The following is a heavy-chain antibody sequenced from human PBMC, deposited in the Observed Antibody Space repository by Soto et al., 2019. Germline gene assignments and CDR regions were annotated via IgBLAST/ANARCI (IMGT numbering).Heavy chain of an antibody. Sequence: ASLKVSCKASGYTFTSYGISWVRQAPGQGLEWMGWISAYNGNTNYAQKLQGRVTMTTDTSTSTAYMELRSLRSDDTAVYYCAREPNLYSSGALQHWLQVTLLTVAS. D-gene: IGHD6-19*01. J-gene: IGHJ1*01. CDR3: AREPNLYSSGALQH. V-gene: IGHV1-18*01. CDR1: GYTFTSYG. CDR2: ISAYNGNT.